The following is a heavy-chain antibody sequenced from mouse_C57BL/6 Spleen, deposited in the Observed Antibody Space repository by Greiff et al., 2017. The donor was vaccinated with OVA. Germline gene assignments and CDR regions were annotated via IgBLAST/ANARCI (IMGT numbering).Heavy chain of an antibody. J-gene: IGHJ2*01. CDR1: GYTFTSYD. D-gene: IGHD1-1*01. V-gene: IGHV1-85*01. Sequence: QVQLKQSGPELVKPGASVKLSCTASGYTFTSYDINWVKQRPGQGLEWIGWIYPGDGNTKYTAKFQGKATLTVDTSSSTAYLELHSLTSDDSSVYFCARSSYYDDWGQGTTLTVAS. CDR3: ARSSYYDD. CDR2: IYPGDGNT.